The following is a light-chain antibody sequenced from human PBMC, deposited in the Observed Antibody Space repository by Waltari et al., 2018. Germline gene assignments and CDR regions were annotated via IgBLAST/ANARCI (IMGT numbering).Light chain of an antibody. CDR3: CSYAGHSWV. V-gene: IGLV2-8*01. CDR1: SRDVGAYDY. CDR2: EVT. J-gene: IGLJ3*02. Sequence: QSALTQPPSASGSPGPSVTISCSGTSRDVGAYDYVSWYQQHPGKAPKLMIYEVTARPSGVPDRFSGSKSDNTASLTVSGLQADDEADYYCCSYAGHSWVFGGGTRLTVL.